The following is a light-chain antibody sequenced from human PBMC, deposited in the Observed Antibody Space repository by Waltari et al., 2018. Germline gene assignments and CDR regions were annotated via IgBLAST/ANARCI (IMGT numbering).Light chain of an antibody. CDR3: MQARQTPWT. CDR1: QSLLHSSGYTF. CDR2: LVS. V-gene: IGKV2-28*01. Sequence: IVMTPSPLSLPVSPGEPAPISCRSSQSLLHSSGYTFLDWYVQKPGQAPQLLIYLVSDRASGVPDRFSGSGSGTDFTLKIRRVEAEDVGLYYCMQARQTPWTFGQGTKVEIK. J-gene: IGKJ1*01.